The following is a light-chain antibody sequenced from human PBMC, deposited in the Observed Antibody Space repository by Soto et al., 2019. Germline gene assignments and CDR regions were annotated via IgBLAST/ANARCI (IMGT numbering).Light chain of an antibody. J-gene: IGKJ1*01. CDR1: QSVSSGY. CDR2: GAS. Sequence: TQSPATLSLSPGERAPLSCRASQSVSSGYLAWYQQRPGQAPRLLIYGASSRATGIPDRFSGSGSGTDFTLSISRLEPEDFAVYYCQQYGTSPRTFGQGTKVAIK. CDR3: QQYGTSPRT. V-gene: IGKV3-20*01.